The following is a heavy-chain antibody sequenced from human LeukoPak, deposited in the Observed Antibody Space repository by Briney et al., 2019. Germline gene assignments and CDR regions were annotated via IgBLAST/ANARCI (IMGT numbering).Heavy chain of an antibody. CDR2: IIPIFGTA. J-gene: IGHJ6*03. CDR3: ARGLARALGYHYYYMDV. D-gene: IGHD6-6*01. Sequence: GASVKVSCKASGGTFSSYAISWVRQAPGHGLEWMGGIIPIFGTANYAQKFQGRVTITTDESTSTAYMELSSLRSEDTAVYYCARGLARALGYHYYYMDVWGKGTTVTVSS. CDR1: GGTFSSYA. V-gene: IGHV1-69*05.